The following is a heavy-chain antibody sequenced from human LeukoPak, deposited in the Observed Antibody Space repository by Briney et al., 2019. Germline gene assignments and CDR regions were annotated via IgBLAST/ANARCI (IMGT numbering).Heavy chain of an antibody. J-gene: IGHJ4*02. Sequence: GSSVKVSCKASGGTFSSYAISWVRQAPGQGLEWMGGIIPIFGTANYAQKFQGRVTITTDEATSTAYMELSSLRSEDTAVYYCASYDSSGYYYGYWGQGTLVTVSS. CDR1: GGTFSSYA. CDR3: ASYDSSGYYYGY. D-gene: IGHD3-22*01. V-gene: IGHV1-69*05. CDR2: IIPIFGTA.